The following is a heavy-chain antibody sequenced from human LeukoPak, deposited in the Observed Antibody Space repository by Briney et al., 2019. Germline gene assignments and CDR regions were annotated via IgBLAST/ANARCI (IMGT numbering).Heavy chain of an antibody. CDR1: GGSFSSGSYY. D-gene: IGHD5-12*01. CDR3: ARHPAKSYYDWVPDY. V-gene: IGHV4-61*02. J-gene: IGHJ4*02. Sequence: SETLSLTCTVSGGSFSSGSYYWSWIRQPAGKGLEWIGRIYTSGSTNYNPSLQSRVTISIDASKNQLSLKLRSVTATDTAVYYCARHPAKSYYDWVPDYWGQGTLVTVSS. CDR2: IYTSGST.